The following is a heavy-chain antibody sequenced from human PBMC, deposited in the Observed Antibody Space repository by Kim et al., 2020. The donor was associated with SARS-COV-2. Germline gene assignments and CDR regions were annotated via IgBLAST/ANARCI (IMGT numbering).Heavy chain of an antibody. Sequence: YYAGSVKGRFTVSRDNSKNTLYLQMNSLRADDLAIYFCAGGGTGRTDYFDPWGQGTLVTVSS. CDR3: AGGGTGRTDYFDP. D-gene: IGHD1-1*01. J-gene: IGHJ4*02. V-gene: IGHV3-23*01.